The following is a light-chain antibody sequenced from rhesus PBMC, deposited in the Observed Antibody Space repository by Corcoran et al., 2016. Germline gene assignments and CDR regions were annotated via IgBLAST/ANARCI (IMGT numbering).Light chain of an antibody. CDR3: QQSSSLALT. CDR2: GVS. J-gene: IGKJ4*01. CDR1: QSVGSD. V-gene: IGKV3-24*04. Sequence: ETVVTQSPATLSLSTGERATLSCRASQSVGSDLAWYQQKPGQAPRLLIYGVSSRAPGIPDRFSGSGSGTDFTLTISSLEPEDVGVYYCQQSSSLALTFGGGTKVEIK.